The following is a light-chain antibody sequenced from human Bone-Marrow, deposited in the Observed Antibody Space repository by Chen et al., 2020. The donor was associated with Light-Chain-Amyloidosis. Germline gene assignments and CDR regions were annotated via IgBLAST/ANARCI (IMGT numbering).Light chain of an antibody. CDR1: QTISSNY. Sequence: DIVLPPPPGTLSLSPGEGANLSCRASQTISSNYLTWYQQKFGQAPRLLIYGSSSRATGIPDRFTGSGSGTDFTLTINRLEPEDFAMYYCQQYGTSPLTFGGGTKVEIK. J-gene: IGKJ4*01. CDR2: GSS. V-gene: IGKV3-20*01. CDR3: QQYGTSPLT.